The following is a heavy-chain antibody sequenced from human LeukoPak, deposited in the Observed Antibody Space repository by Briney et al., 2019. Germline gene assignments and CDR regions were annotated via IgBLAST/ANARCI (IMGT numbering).Heavy chain of an antibody. J-gene: IGHJ4*02. V-gene: IGHV1-2*02. D-gene: IGHD1-26*01. CDR2: INPTSGST. CDR1: GYSFTAYY. Sequence: ASVKASCKASGYSFTAYYMHWVRQAPGQGLEWMGWINPTSGSTNYAQTFRGRVTLTSDTSITTAYMELSRLKSDDTAVYYCAGGNLSGDHDFWGQGTLVTVSS. CDR3: AGGNLSGDHDF.